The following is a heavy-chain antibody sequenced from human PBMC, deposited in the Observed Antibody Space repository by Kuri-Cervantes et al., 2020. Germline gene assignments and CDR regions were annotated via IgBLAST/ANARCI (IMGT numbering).Heavy chain of an antibody. Sequence: SETLSLTCAVYGGSFSGYYWSWIRQPPGKGLEWIGKINHRGSTNYNPSLKSRVTISVDTSKNQFSLKLNSVTAADTAVYYCARGKQGPRCFDLWGRGTLVTVSS. V-gene: IGHV4-34*01. J-gene: IGHJ2*01. CDR2: INHRGST. CDR3: ARGKQGPRCFDL. CDR1: GGSFSGYY.